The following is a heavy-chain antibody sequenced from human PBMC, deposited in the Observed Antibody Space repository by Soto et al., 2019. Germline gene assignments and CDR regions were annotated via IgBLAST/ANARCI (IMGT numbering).Heavy chain of an antibody. Sequence: QVQLVQSGAEVKKPGSSVKVSCMASGGTFGSYDISWVRQAPGQGLEWMGGIIPIFGTANYAQKFQGRVTITADESTSTAYMELSSLRSEDTAVYYCARSGFPGIAAYWGQGTLVTVSS. CDR2: IIPIFGTA. J-gene: IGHJ4*02. D-gene: IGHD6-13*01. CDR3: ARSGFPGIAAY. CDR1: GGTFGSYD. V-gene: IGHV1-69*12.